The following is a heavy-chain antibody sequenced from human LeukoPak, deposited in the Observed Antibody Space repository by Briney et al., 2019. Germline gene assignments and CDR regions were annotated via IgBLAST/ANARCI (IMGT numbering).Heavy chain of an antibody. Sequence: GGSLRLSCAASGFTFSSYSMNWVRQAPGKGLEWVSVIYSGGSTYYADSVKGRFTISRDNSKNTLYLQMNSLRAEDTAVYYCAKEVRGVISNWFDPWGQGTLVTVSS. J-gene: IGHJ5*02. CDR3: AKEVRGVISNWFDP. CDR2: IYSGGST. CDR1: GFTFSSYS. V-gene: IGHV3-23*03. D-gene: IGHD3-10*01.